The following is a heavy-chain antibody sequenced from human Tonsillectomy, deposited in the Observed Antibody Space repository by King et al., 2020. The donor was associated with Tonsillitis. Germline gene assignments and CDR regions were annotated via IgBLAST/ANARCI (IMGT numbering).Heavy chain of an antibody. D-gene: IGHD3-22*01. CDR1: GGSISSGGYS. J-gene: IGHJ4*02. Sequence: LQLQESGSGLVKPSQTLSLTCAVSGGSISSGGYSWSWIRQPPGKGLEWIGYIYHSGSTYYNTSLKSRVTISVDRSKNQFSLKLSSVTAADTAVYYCAREGGYRAADYWGQGTLVTVSS. CDR3: AREGGYRAADY. V-gene: IGHV4-30-2*01. CDR2: IYHSGST.